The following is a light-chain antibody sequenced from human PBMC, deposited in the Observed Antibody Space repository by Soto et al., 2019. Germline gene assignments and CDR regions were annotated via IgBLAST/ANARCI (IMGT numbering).Light chain of an antibody. J-gene: IGLJ1*01. V-gene: IGLV2-14*01. CDR1: SSDVGGYNY. CDR2: EVS. CDR3: CSFTSSTTYV. Sequence: QSALTQPASVSGSLGQSITISCSGTSSDVGGYNYVSWYQQQPGNAPKLMISEVSNRPSGISNRFSGSKSGNTASLIISGLQAEDEADYYCCSFTSSTTYVFGTGTKVTVL.